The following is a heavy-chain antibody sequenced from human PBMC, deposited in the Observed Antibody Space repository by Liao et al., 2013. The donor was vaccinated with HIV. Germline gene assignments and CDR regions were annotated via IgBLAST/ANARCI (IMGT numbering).Heavy chain of an antibody. CDR3: ARGANYYYSYYMDV. J-gene: IGHJ6*03. CDR1: GGSISSSSYY. V-gene: IGHV4-39*07. Sequence: QLQLQESGPGLVKPSETLSLTCTVSGGSISSSSYYWGWIRQPPGKGLEWIGSIYYSGSTYYNPSLKSRVTISVDTSKNQFSLKLSSVTAADTAVYYCARGANYYYSYYMDVWGKGTTVTVSS. CDR2: IYYSGST.